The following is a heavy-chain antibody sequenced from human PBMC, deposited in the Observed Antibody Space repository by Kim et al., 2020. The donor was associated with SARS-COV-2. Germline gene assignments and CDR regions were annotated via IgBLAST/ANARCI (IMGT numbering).Heavy chain of an antibody. CDR2: IVPIFATT. D-gene: IGHD2-21*01. V-gene: IGHV1-69*13. Sequence: SVKVSCKASGGTLSNYAINWVRQAPGQGLEWMGGIVPIFATTSYAQSFQGRVTITADEFTNTAYMEVNSLRSEDTAVYYCARDRFCGGGTCSWFDPWGQGTPVTVSS. CDR1: GGTLSNYA. CDR3: ARDRFCGGGTCSWFDP. J-gene: IGHJ5*02.